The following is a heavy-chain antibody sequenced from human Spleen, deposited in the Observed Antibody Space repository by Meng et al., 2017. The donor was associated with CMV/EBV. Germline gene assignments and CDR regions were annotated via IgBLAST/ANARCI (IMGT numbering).Heavy chain of an antibody. D-gene: IGHD5-12*01. CDR2: INPNSGGT. V-gene: IGHV1-2*02. J-gene: IGHJ3*01. CDR1: GYTFTGYY. CDR3: ATNSGNTRHYVN. Sequence: ASVKVSCKASGYTFTGYYMHWVRQAPGQGLEWMGWINPNSGGTNYAQKFQGRVTMTRNTSINTAYMELSSLRSDDTAVYFCATNSGNTRHYVNWVQGTMVTVSS.